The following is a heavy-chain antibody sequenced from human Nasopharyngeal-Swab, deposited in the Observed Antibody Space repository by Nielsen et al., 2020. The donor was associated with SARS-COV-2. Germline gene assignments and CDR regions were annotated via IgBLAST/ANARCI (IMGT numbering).Heavy chain of an antibody. CDR2: INPSGGST. V-gene: IGHV1-46*01. D-gene: IGHD3-22*01. Sequence: WVRQAPGKGLEWMGIINPSGGSTSYAQKSQGRVTMTRDTSTSTVYMELSSLRSEDTAVYYCARGDYYDSSGYSQFWGQGTLVTVSS. CDR3: ARGDYYDSSGYSQF. J-gene: IGHJ4*02.